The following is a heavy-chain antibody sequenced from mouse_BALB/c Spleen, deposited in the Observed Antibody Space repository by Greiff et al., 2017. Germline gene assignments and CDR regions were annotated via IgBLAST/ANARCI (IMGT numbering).Heavy chain of an antibody. V-gene: IGHV1S81*02. CDR3: YYGSSYDEFDY. Sequence: QVQLKQPGAELVKPGASVKLSCKASGYTFTSYWMHWVKQRPGQGLEWIGEINPSNGRTNYNEKFKSKATLTVDKSSSTAYMQLSSLTSEDSAVYYCYYGSSYDEFDYWGQGTTLTVSS. CDR2: INPSNGRT. D-gene: IGHD1-1*01. J-gene: IGHJ2*01. CDR1: GYTFTSYW.